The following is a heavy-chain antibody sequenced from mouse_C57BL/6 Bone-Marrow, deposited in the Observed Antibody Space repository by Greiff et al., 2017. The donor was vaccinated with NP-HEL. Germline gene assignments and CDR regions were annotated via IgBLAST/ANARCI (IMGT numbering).Heavy chain of an antibody. V-gene: IGHV1-52*01. J-gene: IGHJ2*01. CDR2: IDPSDSET. D-gene: IGHD1-1*01. Sequence: VQLQQSGAELVRPGSSVKLSCKASGYTFTSYWMHWVKQRPIQGLEWIGNIDPSDSETHYNQKFKDKATLTVDKSSSTAYMQLSSLTSEDSAVYYCASGTTVVATNYFDYWGQGTTLTVSS. CDR1: GYTFTSYW. CDR3: ASGTTVVATNYFDY.